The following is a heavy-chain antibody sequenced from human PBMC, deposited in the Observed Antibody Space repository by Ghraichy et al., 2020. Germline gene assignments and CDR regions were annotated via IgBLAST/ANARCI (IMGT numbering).Heavy chain of an antibody. CDR1: GGSISDSRYY. J-gene: IGHJ4*02. V-gene: IGHV4-39*01. CDR2: VYYTGSI. D-gene: IGHD3-10*01. Sequence: SQTLSLTSSVSGGSISDSRYYWVWIRQSPGKGLEWIGSVYYTGSIYYSPSLKSRVTLSVDTAKAEFSLRMSSVTATDTAVYYCARKEVYDSGNFYFDYWGRGTRVTVSS. CDR3: ARKEVYDSGNFYFDY.